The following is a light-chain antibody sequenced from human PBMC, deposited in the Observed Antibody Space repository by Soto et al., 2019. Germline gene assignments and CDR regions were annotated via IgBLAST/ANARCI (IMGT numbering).Light chain of an antibody. V-gene: IGLV2-14*01. J-gene: IGLJ1*01. CDR3: SSYKTSMSYV. Sequence: QSALTQPASVSGSPGQSITISCTGTSSDVGTYNYVSWYQQHPGRAPKLIIYEVSYRPSGVSSRFSGSKSGNTASLIISGLQSGDEPDYYSSSYKTSMSYVFGSGTKLTVL. CDR1: SSDVGTYNY. CDR2: EVS.